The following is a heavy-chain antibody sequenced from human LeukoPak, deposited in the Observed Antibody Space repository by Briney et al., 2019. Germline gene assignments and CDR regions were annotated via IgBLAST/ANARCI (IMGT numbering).Heavy chain of an antibody. Sequence: SETLSLTCAVYGGSFSGYYWSWIRQPPGKGLEWIGEINHSGSTNYNPSLKGRVTISVDTSKNQFSLKLSFVTAADTAVYYCARVSPYCSSTSCRDYWGQGTLVTVSS. CDR3: ARVSPYCSSTSCRDY. J-gene: IGHJ4*02. CDR1: GGSFSGYY. D-gene: IGHD2-2*01. CDR2: INHSGST. V-gene: IGHV4-34*01.